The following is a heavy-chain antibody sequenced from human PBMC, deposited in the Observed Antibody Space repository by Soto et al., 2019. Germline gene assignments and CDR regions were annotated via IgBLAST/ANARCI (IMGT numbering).Heavy chain of an antibody. Sequence: GGSLRLSCAASGFTFSSYGMHWVRQAPGKGLEWVAVISYDGSNKYYADSVKGRFTISRNNSKNTLYLQMNSLRAEDTAVYYCAKDRMSSSSWYGPGGMDVWGQGTTVTVSS. D-gene: IGHD6-13*01. CDR3: AKDRMSSSSWYGPGGMDV. CDR2: ISYDGSNK. V-gene: IGHV3-30*18. J-gene: IGHJ6*02. CDR1: GFTFSSYG.